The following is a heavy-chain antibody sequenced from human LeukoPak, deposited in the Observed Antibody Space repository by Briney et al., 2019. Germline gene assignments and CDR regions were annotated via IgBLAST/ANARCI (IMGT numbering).Heavy chain of an antibody. CDR1: GGTFRDFA. J-gene: IGHJ3*01. Sequence: ASVKVSCKASGGTFRDFAVSWVRQAPGQGLEWLGWINTYNGHTNYVEKLQDRVTVTTDTSTSTVYMELRSLRSDDTALYYCARGDDAFDFWGQGTMVTVSS. V-gene: IGHV1-18*01. CDR3: ARGDDAFDF. CDR2: INTYNGHT.